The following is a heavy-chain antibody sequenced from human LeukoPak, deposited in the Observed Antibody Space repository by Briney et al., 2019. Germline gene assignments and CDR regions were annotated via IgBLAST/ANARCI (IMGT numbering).Heavy chain of an antibody. V-gene: IGHV4-34*01. CDR2: INHTGGT. CDR1: GESFSGYY. Sequence: SETLSLTCAVYGESFSGYYWSWVRQTPRKGLEWIGEINHTGGTNYNPSLKSRVTISGDTSKNQFSLKLSSVTATDTAMYYCARRPRNSGTYDGPSGLDYWGQGTPVTVSS. J-gene: IGHJ4*02. CDR3: ARRPRNSGTYDGPSGLDY. D-gene: IGHD1-26*01.